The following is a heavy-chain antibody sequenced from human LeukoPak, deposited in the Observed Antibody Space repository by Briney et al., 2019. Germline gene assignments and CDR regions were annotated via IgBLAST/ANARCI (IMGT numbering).Heavy chain of an antibody. Sequence: ASVKVSCKAAGYTFTDYYMHWVRQAPGQGLEWMGLINPSDGGTTYSKKFQGRVTMTRDTSTGTVYMELSSLRSEDTAVFYCARDANWNPPYYFDYWGQGTLVTVSS. CDR2: INPSDGGT. CDR3: ARDANWNPPYYFDY. J-gene: IGHJ4*02. D-gene: IGHD1-20*01. V-gene: IGHV1-46*01. CDR1: GYTFTDYY.